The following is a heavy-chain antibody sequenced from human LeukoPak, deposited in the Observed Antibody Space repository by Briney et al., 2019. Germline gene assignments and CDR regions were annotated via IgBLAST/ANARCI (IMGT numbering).Heavy chain of an antibody. CDR2: ISYDGSNK. CDR3: SGYYTGIAFDI. CDR1: GFTFSSYA. Sequence: GGSLRLSCAASGFTFSSYAMHWVRQAPGKGLEWVAVISYDGSNKYYADSVKGRFTISRDNSKNTLYLQMNSLRAEDTAVYYCSGYYTGIAFDIWGQGTMVTVSS. V-gene: IGHV3-30*04. D-gene: IGHD3-3*01. J-gene: IGHJ3*02.